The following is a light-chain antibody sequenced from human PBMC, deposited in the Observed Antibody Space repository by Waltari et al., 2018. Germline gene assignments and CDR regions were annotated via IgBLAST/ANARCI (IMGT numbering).Light chain of an antibody. CDR3: QQSYTTPWT. J-gene: IGKJ1*01. Sequence: DIQMTQSPSSLSALVGDTVTITCRPSQSISKYLNWYQQKQGKAPKLLIYAASSLQSGVPSRFSGSGSVTHFTLIIKSLQPEDVATYYCQQSYTTPWTFGQGTKVEIK. V-gene: IGKV1-39*01. CDR1: QSISKY. CDR2: AAS.